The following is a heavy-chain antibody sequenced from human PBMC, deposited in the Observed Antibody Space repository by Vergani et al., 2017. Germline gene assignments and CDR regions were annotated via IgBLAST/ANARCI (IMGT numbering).Heavy chain of an antibody. D-gene: IGHD3-3*01. V-gene: IGHV1-2*02. Sequence: QVQLVQSGAEVKKPGSSVKVSCKASGGTFSSYTISWVRQAPGQGLEWMGWINPNSGGTNYAQKFQGRVTMTRDTSISTAYMELSRLRSDDTAVYYCARANTGYYDFWSRWFDPWGQGTLVTVSS. CDR2: INPNSGGT. CDR3: ARANTGYYDFWSRWFDP. J-gene: IGHJ5*02. CDR1: GGTFSSYT.